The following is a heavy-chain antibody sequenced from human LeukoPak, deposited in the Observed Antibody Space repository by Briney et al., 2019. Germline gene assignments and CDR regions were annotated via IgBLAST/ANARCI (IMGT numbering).Heavy chain of an antibody. D-gene: IGHD3-22*01. CDR3: ARDLTHRRNYDNSGYQIVSAF. J-gene: IGHJ4*02. CDR1: VYTCTNYG. Sequence: ASVKVSFKASVYTCTNYGISWVRQAPRQGLECMGWIIGYNGYTKYVQKFQGRVTITTDTSTSTAYMDLRSLRSDDTAVYYCARDLTHRRNYDNSGYQIVSAFWGQGTLVTVSS. CDR2: IIGYNGYT. V-gene: IGHV1-18*01.